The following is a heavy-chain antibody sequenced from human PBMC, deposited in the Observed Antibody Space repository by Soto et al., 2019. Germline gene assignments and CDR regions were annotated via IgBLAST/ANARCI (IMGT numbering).Heavy chain of an antibody. Sequence: ASVKVSCKVSGYTLTELSMHWVRQAPGKGLEWKGGFDPEDGETIYAQKFQGRVTMTEDTSTDTAYMELSSLRSEDTAVYYCAHRPPGIAAAGPKGYAFDIWGQGTMVTVSS. CDR2: FDPEDGET. J-gene: IGHJ3*02. CDR3: AHRPPGIAAAGPKGYAFDI. CDR1: GYTLTELS. D-gene: IGHD6-13*01. V-gene: IGHV1-24*01.